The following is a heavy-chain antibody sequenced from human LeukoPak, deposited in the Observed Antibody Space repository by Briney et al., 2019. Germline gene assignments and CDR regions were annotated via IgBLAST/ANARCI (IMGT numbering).Heavy chain of an antibody. V-gene: IGHV3-74*01. CDR2: INSDGSST. CDR3: ASERGGDAFDI. CDR1: GFTFSSYR. Sequence: GGSLRLSCAASGFTFSSYRMHWVRQAPGKGLVWVSRINSDGSSTSYADSVKGRFTISRDNAKNTLYLQMNSLRAEDTAVYYCASERGGDAFDIWGQGTMVTVSS. J-gene: IGHJ3*02. D-gene: IGHD3-10*01.